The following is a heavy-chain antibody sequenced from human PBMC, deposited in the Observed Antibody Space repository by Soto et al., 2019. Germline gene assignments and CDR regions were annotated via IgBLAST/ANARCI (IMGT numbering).Heavy chain of an antibody. CDR3: ARSSHRYDTSGYYPDNWFDP. D-gene: IGHD3-22*01. CDR1: GYTSTNYG. V-gene: IGHV1-18*01. Sequence: QVQLVQSGAEVKKPGASVKVSCKASGYTSTNYGISWVRQAPGQGLEWMGWISAYGGNTNYAQKLQGRLTLTTDTSTSTAYMELRSLRSGDTAVYYCARSSHRYDTSGYYPDNWFDPWGQGTLVTVSS. J-gene: IGHJ5*02. CDR2: ISAYGGNT.